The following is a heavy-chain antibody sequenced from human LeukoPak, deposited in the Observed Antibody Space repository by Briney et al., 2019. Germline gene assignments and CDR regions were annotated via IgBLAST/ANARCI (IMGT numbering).Heavy chain of an antibody. D-gene: IGHD2-21*02. Sequence: GASVKVSCKASGYRFTSYGISWVRQAPGQGLEWMGWISAYNGNTNYAQKLQGRVTMTTDTSTSTAYMELRSLRSDDTAVYYCGKAQTACGGDCYSNFDYWGRGTLVTVSS. CDR1: GYRFTSYG. CDR2: ISAYNGNT. CDR3: GKAQTACGGDCYSNFDY. V-gene: IGHV1-18*01. J-gene: IGHJ4*02.